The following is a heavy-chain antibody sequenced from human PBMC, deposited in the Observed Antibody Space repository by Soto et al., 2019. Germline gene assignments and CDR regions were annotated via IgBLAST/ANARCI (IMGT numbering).Heavy chain of an antibody. V-gene: IGHV1-24*01. D-gene: IGHD1-1*01. J-gene: IGHJ5*02. Sequence: ASVKVSCKVSGYTLTELSMHWVRQAPGKGLEWMGGFDPEDGETIYAQKFQGRVTMTKDTSTDTAYMELSSLRSEDTAVYYCATLPWKTWGQGTLVTVSS. CDR1: GYTLTELS. CDR3: ATLPWKT. CDR2: FDPEDGET.